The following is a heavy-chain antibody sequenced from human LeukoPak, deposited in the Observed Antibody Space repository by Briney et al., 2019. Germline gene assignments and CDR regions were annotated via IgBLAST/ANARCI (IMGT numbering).Heavy chain of an antibody. V-gene: IGHV3-48*03. CDR2: ISSSGSTI. Sequence: PGGSLRLSCAASGFTFSSYGMNWVRQAPGKGLEWVSYISSSGSTIYYADSVKGRFTISRDNAKNSLYLQMNSLRAEDTAVYYCASSPAAAGPWDPSDWFDPWGQGTLVTVSS. D-gene: IGHD6-13*01. J-gene: IGHJ5*02. CDR3: ASSPAAAGPWDPSDWFDP. CDR1: GFTFSSYG.